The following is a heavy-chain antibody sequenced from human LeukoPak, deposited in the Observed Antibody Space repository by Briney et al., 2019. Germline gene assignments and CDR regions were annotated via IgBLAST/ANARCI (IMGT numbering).Heavy chain of an antibody. V-gene: IGHV3-7*01. Sequence: GGSLTLSCSVSGFRVSGLWMTWGRQAPGKGPDWVANIKQDGSEKIYVDSVKGRFTISRDNAENSLFLQMNSLRVEDTAVYYCAREWQGGIAAAGTRIEGDYWGQGTLVAVSS. CDR3: AREWQGGIAAAGTRIEGDY. D-gene: IGHD6-13*01. CDR2: IKQDGSEK. CDR1: GFRVSGLW. J-gene: IGHJ4*02.